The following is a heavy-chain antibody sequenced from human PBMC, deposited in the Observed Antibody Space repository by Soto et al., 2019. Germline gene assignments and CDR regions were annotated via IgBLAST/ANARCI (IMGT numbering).Heavy chain of an antibody. CDR2: ISYDGRNK. J-gene: IGHJ6*02. V-gene: IGHV3-30*18. CDR3: AKDVVVGATTGLGDYYYYYGMDV. CDR1: GFTFRSYG. Sequence: QVQLVESGGGVVQPGRSLRLSCAASGFTFRSYGMHWVRQAPGKGLEWVAVISYDGRNKYYADSVKGRFTISRDNSKNTLYLQMNSLRAEDTAVYYCAKDVVVGATTGLGDYYYYYGMDVWGQGTTVTVSS. D-gene: IGHD1-26*01.